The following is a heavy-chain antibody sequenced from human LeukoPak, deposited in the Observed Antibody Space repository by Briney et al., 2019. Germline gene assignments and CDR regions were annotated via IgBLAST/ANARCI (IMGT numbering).Heavy chain of an antibody. CDR3: ARVERLRLGELSAPWAMDV. J-gene: IGHJ6*02. Sequence: PGGSLRLSCVASGFTFSSYEIQWVRQAPGKGLEWISYGSQSGATTYFADSVKGRFIISRDNAKNSLYMQMNSLRAEDTAVYYCARVERLRLGELSAPWAMDVWGQGTTVTVSS. CDR1: GFTFSSYE. CDR2: GSQSGATT. V-gene: IGHV3-48*03. D-gene: IGHD3-16*02.